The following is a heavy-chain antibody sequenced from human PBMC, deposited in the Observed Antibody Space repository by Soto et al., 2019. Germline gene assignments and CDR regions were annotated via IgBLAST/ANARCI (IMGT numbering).Heavy chain of an antibody. D-gene: IGHD4-17*01. CDR2: IYPGDSDT. CDR3: ARHNDYGENYYYYGLDV. Sequence: GESLKISCKGSGYSFTSYWIGWVRQMPGKGLEWMGIIYPGDSDTRYSPSFQGQVTISADKSISTAYLQWSSLKASDTAMYYCARHNDYGENYYYYGLDVWGQGNPGHRLL. CDR1: GYSFTSYW. V-gene: IGHV5-51*01. J-gene: IGHJ6*02.